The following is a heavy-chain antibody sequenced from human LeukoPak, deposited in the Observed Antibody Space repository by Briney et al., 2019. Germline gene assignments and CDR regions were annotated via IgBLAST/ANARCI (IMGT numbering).Heavy chain of an antibody. CDR3: ARRPGYHGSSYYYYYYYMDV. D-gene: IGHD3-10*01. J-gene: IGHJ6*03. CDR2: INHSGST. CDR1: GGSFSGYY. V-gene: IGHV4-34*01. Sequence: KPSETLSLTCAVYGGSFSGYYWSWIRQPPGKGLEWIGEINHSGSTNYNPSLKSRVTISVDTSKNQFSLKLSSVTAADTAVYYCARRPGYHGSSYYYYYYYMDVWGKGTTVTVSS.